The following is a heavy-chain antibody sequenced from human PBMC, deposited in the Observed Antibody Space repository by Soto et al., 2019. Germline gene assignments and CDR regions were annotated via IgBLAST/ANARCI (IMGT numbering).Heavy chain of an antibody. CDR3: AKEREQLGTYYYDYYMDV. Sequence: QVQLVESGGGVVQPGRSLRLSCAASGFTFSSYGIHWVRQAPGKGLEWVAVISYDGSNKYYADSVKGRFTISRDSSKNTLYLQMNSLRTEDTAVYYCAKEREQLGTYYYDYYMDVWGKGTTVTVSS. D-gene: IGHD6-6*01. J-gene: IGHJ6*03. CDR1: GFTFSSYG. CDR2: ISYDGSNK. V-gene: IGHV3-30*18.